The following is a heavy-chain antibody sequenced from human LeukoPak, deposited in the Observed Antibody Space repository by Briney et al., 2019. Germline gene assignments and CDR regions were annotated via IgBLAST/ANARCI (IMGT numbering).Heavy chain of an antibody. D-gene: IGHD1-26*01. J-gene: IGHJ6*03. V-gene: IGHV4-39*01. Sequence: SETLSLTCAVSGGSISSSNYYWGWIRQPPGKGLEWIGSMYYSGSTYYNPSLKSRVTMSVDTSKNQFSLKLSSVTAADTAVYYCARMGATNYYHYYYMDVWGKGTTVTVSS. CDR3: ARMGATNYYHYYYMDV. CDR2: MYYSGST. CDR1: GGSISSSNYY.